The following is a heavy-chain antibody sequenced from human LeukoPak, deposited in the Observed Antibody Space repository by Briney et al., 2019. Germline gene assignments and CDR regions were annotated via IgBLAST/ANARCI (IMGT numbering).Heavy chain of an antibody. CDR1: GGSISSGDYY. CDR3: ARGTMVRGNDY. Sequence: SQTLSLTCTVSGGSISSGDYYWSWIRQPPGKGLEWIGYIYYSGSTYYNPSFKSRVTISVDTSKNQFSLKLSSVTAADTAVYYCARGTMVRGNDYWGQGTLVTVSS. D-gene: IGHD3-10*01. J-gene: IGHJ4*02. CDR2: IYYSGST. V-gene: IGHV4-30-4*01.